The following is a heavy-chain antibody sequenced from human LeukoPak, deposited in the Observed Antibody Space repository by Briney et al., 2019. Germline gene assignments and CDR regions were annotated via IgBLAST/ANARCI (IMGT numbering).Heavy chain of an antibody. J-gene: IGHJ5*02. D-gene: IGHD6-19*01. CDR2: IYYSGST. V-gene: IGHV4-61*08. Sequence: SQTLSLTCTVSGGSISSGGYYWSWTRQPPGKGLEGIGYIYYSGSTNYNPSLKSRVTISVDTSKNQFSPKLSSVTAADTAVYYCAKYSSGWYTWFDPWGQGTLVTVSS. CDR1: GGSISSGGYY. CDR3: AKYSSGWYTWFDP.